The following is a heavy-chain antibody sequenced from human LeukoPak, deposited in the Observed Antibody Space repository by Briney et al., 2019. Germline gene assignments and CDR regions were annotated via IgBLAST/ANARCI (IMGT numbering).Heavy chain of an antibody. CDR1: GFTLSSYN. Sequence: GGSLRLSCAASGFTLSSYNMNWVRQAPGKGLEWGSSISSTSTYIYYADSVKGRFTISRDNAKNSLFLQMNSLRAEDTAVYYCARAPYDILTGYSPYYFDYWGQGTLVTVSS. J-gene: IGHJ4*02. CDR2: ISSTSTYI. D-gene: IGHD3-9*01. CDR3: ARAPYDILTGYSPYYFDY. V-gene: IGHV3-21*06.